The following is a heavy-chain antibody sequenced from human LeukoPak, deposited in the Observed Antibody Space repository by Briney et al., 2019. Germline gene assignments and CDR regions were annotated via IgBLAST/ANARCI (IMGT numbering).Heavy chain of an antibody. CDR1: GGTFSSYA. Sequence: ASVKVSCKASGGTFSSYAISWVRQAPGQGLEWMGRIIPILGIANYAQKFQGRVTITADKSTSTAYMELSSLRSEDTAVYHCAREGPGYSSGWSPFDYWGQGTLVTVSS. D-gene: IGHD6-19*01. CDR3: AREGPGYSSGWSPFDY. V-gene: IGHV1-69*04. J-gene: IGHJ4*02. CDR2: IIPILGIA.